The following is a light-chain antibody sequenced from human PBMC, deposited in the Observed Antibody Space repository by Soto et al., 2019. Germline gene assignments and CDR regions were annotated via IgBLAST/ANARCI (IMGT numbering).Light chain of an antibody. CDR2: GAS. CDR3: QKYYSAPWT. J-gene: IGKJ1*01. CDR1: QSVSSSY. V-gene: IGKV3-20*01. Sequence: EIVLTQSPGTLSLSPGERATLSCRASQSVSSSYLAWYQQKPGQAPRLLIYGASSRATGIPDRFSGSGSGTDFTLTISRLEPEDVATYYCQKYYSAPWTFGRGTKVEIK.